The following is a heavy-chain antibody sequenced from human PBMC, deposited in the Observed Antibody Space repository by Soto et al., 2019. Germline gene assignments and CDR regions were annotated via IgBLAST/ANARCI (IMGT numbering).Heavy chain of an antibody. CDR2: INHSGST. J-gene: IGHJ4*02. CDR3: ASSWIYQRYYFDY. D-gene: IGHD5-12*01. Sequence: SETLSLTCAVYGGSFSGYYCSWIRQPPGKGLEWIGEINHSGSTNYNPSLKSRVTISVDTSKNQFSLKLSSVTAADTAVYYCASSWIYQRYYFDYWGQGTLVTVSS. CDR1: GGSFSGYY. V-gene: IGHV4-34*01.